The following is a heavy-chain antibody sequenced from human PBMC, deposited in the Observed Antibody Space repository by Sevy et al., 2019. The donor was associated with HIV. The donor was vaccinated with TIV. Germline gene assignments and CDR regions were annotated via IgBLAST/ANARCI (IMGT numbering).Heavy chain of an antibody. V-gene: IGHV4-39*02. CDR1: GDSISNNDYY. CDR3: AREGPRIAQFDY. CDR2: IYYSGST. Sequence: SETLSLTCTVSGDSISNNDYYWAWISQPPGKGLDWIGSIYYSGSTYYTPSLKSRVTISVDTSKNQFSLKLRSVTAADTAVYYCAREGPRIAQFDYWGQGTLVTVSS. D-gene: IGHD6-13*01. J-gene: IGHJ4*02.